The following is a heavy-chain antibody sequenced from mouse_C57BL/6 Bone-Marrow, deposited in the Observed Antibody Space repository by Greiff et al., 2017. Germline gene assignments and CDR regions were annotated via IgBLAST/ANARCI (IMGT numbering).Heavy chain of an antibody. D-gene: IGHD1-1*01. J-gene: IGHJ3*01. V-gene: IGHV5-17*01. CDR1: GFTFSDYG. CDR3: ARDYYGSRSPFAY. Sequence: EVQLVESGGGLVKPGGSLKLSCAASGFTFSDYGMHWVRQAPEKGLEWVAYISSGSSTIYYADTVKGRFTISRDNAKNTLFLQMTSLRSEDTAMYYCARDYYGSRSPFAYWGQGTLVTVSA. CDR2: ISSGSSTI.